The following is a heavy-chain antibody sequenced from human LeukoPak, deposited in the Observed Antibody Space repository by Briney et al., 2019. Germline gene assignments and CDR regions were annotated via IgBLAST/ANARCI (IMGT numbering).Heavy chain of an antibody. CDR1: GGSVSSYY. CDR2: VYFSGIA. Sequence: SETLSLTCTVSGGSVSSYYWSWIRQPPGKGLEWLGYVYFSGIATYNPSLRSRITISLDTAENQFSLNLKSATAADTAVYYCAKDERTTVVNLFDYWGQGTLVTVSS. CDR3: AKDERTTVVNLFDY. J-gene: IGHJ4*02. V-gene: IGHV4-59*02. D-gene: IGHD4-23*01.